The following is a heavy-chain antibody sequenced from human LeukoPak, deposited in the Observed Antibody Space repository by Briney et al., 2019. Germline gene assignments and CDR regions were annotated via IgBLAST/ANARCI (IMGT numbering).Heavy chain of an antibody. CDR2: IHYSGSS. CDR3: ARGSLPGYYSDS. D-gene: IGHD1-14*01. V-gene: IGHV4-34*01. CDR1: GGSFSGYY. J-gene: IGHJ4*02. Sequence: PSETLSLTCAVYGGSFSGYYWSWIRQPPGKGLEWIGEIHYSGSSNYNPSLKSRVTISGDTSKNQFSLKLSSVTAADTAVYYCARGSLPGYYSDSWGQGTLVTVSS.